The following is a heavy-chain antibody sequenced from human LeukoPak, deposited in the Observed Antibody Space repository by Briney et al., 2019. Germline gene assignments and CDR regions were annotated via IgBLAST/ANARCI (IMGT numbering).Heavy chain of an antibody. V-gene: IGHV3-53*05. Sequence: PGGSLRLSCAASGFTVSSNYMSWVRQAPGKGLEWVSVIYSGGSTYYADSVKGRFTISRDNSKNTLYLQMNSLRAEDTAVYYCAREKSQSRNYYYYGMDVWGQGTTVTVSS. CDR1: GFTVSSNY. CDR2: IYSGGST. J-gene: IGHJ6*02. CDR3: AREKSQSRNYYYYGMDV.